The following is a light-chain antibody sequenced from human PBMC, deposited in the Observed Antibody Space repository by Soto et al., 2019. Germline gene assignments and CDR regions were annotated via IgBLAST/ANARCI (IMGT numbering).Light chain of an antibody. V-gene: IGLV2-14*01. CDR1: SSDVGGYNS. CDR3: SSFTSRGTRV. CDR2: DVS. J-gene: IGLJ3*02. Sequence: QSVLTQPASVSGSPGHSITISCTGTSSDVGGYNSISLYQQHPGEVPKLIIYDVSNRPSGVSNRFTGSKFGKTASLTISGLKAEDGVDYYFSSFTSRGTRVFGGGTKLTVL.